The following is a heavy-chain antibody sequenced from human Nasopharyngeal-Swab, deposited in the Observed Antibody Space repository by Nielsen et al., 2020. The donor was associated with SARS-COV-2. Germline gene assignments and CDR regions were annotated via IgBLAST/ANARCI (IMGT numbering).Heavy chain of an antibody. J-gene: IGHJ3*02. Sequence: SETLSLTCTVSGGSISSYYWSWIRQPPGKGLEWIGYIYTSGSTNYNPSLKSRVTVSVDTSKNQFSLKLSSVTAADTAVYYCARNLVGYYYDMVGAFDIWGQGTMVTVSS. CDR1: GGSISSYY. D-gene: IGHD3-22*01. CDR3: ARNLVGYYYDMVGAFDI. CDR2: IYTSGST. V-gene: IGHV4-59*13.